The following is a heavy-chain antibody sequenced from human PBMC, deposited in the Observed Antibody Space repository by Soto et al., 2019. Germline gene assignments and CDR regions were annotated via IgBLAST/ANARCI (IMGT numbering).Heavy chain of an antibody. CDR1: GGTFSSYA. Sequence: QVQLVQSGAEVKKPGSSVKVSCKASGGTFSSYAISWVRQAPGQGLEWMGGIIPIFGTANYAQKFQGRVTIAADESTSTAYMELSRLRSEDTAVYYCARATLSNSGSYPPDYWGQGTLVTVSS. J-gene: IGHJ4*02. CDR2: IIPIFGTA. D-gene: IGHD1-26*01. CDR3: ARATLSNSGSYPPDY. V-gene: IGHV1-69*01.